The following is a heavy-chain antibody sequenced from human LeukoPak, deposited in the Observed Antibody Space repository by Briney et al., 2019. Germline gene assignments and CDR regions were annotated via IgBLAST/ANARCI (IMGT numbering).Heavy chain of an antibody. CDR3: ARHSRGTNRLLSLPQYYDY. V-gene: IGHV4-59*08. J-gene: IGHJ4*01. D-gene: IGHD2-21*01. CDR2: IYSSGSP. CDR1: GGAIGSFY. Sequence: PSETLSLTCTVSGGAIGSFYWSWIRQPPGKGLEWIGYIYSSGSPTYNSSLGSRVTMSVDTSQMQLSLQLTSVTAADTAVYYCARHSRGTNRLLSLPQYYDYWGQGVLVIVSS.